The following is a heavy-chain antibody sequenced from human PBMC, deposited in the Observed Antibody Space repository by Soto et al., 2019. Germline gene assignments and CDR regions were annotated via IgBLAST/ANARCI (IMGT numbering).Heavy chain of an antibody. V-gene: IGHV1-69*02. J-gene: IGHJ3*02. D-gene: IGHD3-16*01. CDR3: ARAKFPGFSDSFGGVMQTNTNHDAFDI. CDR1: GGTFSSHT. Sequence: GGPVKVSCKASGGTFSSHTISWVRQAPGQGPEWMGRIIPILGIASYAQKFQGRVTITADKSASTAYMELSSLRSEDTAVYYCARAKFPGFSDSFGGVMQTNTNHDAFDIWGQGTMVTVSS. CDR2: IIPILGIA.